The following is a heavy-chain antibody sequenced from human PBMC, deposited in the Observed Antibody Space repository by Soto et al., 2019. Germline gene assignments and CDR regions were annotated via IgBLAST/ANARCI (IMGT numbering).Heavy chain of an antibody. Sequence: GGSLRLSCAASGFTFSSYAMSWVRQAPGKGLEWVSAISGSGGSTYYADSVKGRFTISRDNSKNTLYLQMNSLRAEDTAVYYCAITGGVSLLWFGELLGYWGQGTLVTVSS. CDR2: ISGSGGST. J-gene: IGHJ4*02. CDR1: GFTFSSYA. D-gene: IGHD3-10*01. V-gene: IGHV3-23*01. CDR3: AITGGVSLLWFGELLGY.